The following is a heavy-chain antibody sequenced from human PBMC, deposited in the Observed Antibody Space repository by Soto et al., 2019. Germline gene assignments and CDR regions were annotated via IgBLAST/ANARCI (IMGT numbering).Heavy chain of an antibody. D-gene: IGHD4-17*01. CDR1: GFTFSTYA. V-gene: IGHV3-23*01. CDR2: ISASGEST. J-gene: IGHJ3*02. Sequence: EVQLLESGGGLVQPGGCLRLSCAASGFTFSTYAMSWVRQAPGKGLEWVSAISASGESTYSADSVKSRFTISRDNSMNALYLQMSSLRIEDTAVYYCAHPRGYGVFDAYDIWGQGKMVTVSS. CDR3: AHPRGYGVFDAYDI.